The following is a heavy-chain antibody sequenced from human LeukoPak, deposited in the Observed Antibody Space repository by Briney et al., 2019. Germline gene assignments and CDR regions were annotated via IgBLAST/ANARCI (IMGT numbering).Heavy chain of an antibody. Sequence: PSETLSLTCTVSGGSISSSSYYWGWIRQPPGKGLEWIGSIYYSGSTYYNPSLKSRVTISVDTSRNQFSLKLSSVTAADTAVYYCARHEETRGYYFDYWGQGTLVTVSS. CDR2: IYYSGST. J-gene: IGHJ4*02. CDR3: ARHEETRGYYFDY. V-gene: IGHV4-39*01. D-gene: IGHD3-10*01. CDR1: GGSISSSSYY.